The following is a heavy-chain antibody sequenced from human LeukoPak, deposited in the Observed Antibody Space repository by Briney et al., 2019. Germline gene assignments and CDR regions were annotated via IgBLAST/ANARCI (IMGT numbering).Heavy chain of an antibody. CDR1: RGSISSTSHY. D-gene: IGHD3-9*01. Sequence: PSETLSLTSTVPRGSISSTSHYWGWIRQPPGKGLEWIGSIHYSGSTYYNPSLNSRVPISEDTSKNQFSLKMSSVTAADTAVYYCASLHNFDLYYWGQGTLVTVSS. V-gene: IGHV4-39*01. CDR2: IHYSGST. CDR3: ASLHNFDLYY. J-gene: IGHJ4*02.